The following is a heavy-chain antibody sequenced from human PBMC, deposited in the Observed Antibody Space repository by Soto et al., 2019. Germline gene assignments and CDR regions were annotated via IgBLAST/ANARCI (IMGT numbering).Heavy chain of an antibody. CDR3: TRSIITTAGTDAFDL. J-gene: IGHJ3*01. CDR2: INPSRGGT. Sequence: QVQLVQSGAEVKKPGASVTVSCKASAYTFTSYYVHWVRQAPGQGPEWMGMINPSRGGTDYAQKFQGRVTMTRDTSTTTVYMELSSLRSEDTAIYYCTRSIITTAGTDAFDLWGQGTLVTVSS. V-gene: IGHV1-46*03. CDR1: AYTFTSYY. D-gene: IGHD6-13*01.